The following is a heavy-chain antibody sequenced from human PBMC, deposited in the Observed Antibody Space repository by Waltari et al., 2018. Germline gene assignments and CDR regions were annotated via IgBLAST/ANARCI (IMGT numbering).Heavy chain of an antibody. V-gene: IGHV1-69*04. CDR1: GGTFSSYA. D-gene: IGHD4-17*01. CDR2: IIPSLGIA. J-gene: IGHJ4*02. CDR3: ARDIGDYGLDY. Sequence: QVQLVQSGAEVKKPGSSVKVSCKASGGTFSSYAISWVRQAPGQGLEWMGRIIPSLGIANYAQKFQGRVTITADKATSTAYRELSSLRSEDTAVYYCARDIGDYGLDYWGQGTLVTVSS.